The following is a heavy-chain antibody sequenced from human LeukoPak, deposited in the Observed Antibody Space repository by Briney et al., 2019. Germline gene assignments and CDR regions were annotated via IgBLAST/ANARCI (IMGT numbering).Heavy chain of an antibody. Sequence: GGSLRLSCAASGVSVSSNFMIWVGQAPGKGLEWVSLIYSGGETSYADSVKGRFSISRDNSKNTLYLQMNSLRVEDTAVYYCTRDPPAVAINTYAWGQGTLVTVSS. CDR1: GVSVSSNF. CDR3: TRDPPAVAINTYA. CDR2: IYSGGET. J-gene: IGHJ5*02. V-gene: IGHV3-66*01. D-gene: IGHD6-13*01.